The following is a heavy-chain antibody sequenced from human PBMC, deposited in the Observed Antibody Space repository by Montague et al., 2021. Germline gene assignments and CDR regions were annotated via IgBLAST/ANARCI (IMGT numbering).Heavy chain of an antibody. CDR3: SVTNPYYYYGMDV. CDR2: INYSRRT. D-gene: IGHD1-14*01. J-gene: IGHJ6*02. CDR1: GASINSDY. V-gene: IGHV4-59*01. Sequence: SETLFLTCSVSGASINSDYWCWIRLPPWKGLGWMGYINYSRRTNYNPSLKLRITISVDTSKNQFSLKLSSETAADTAFYYCSVTNPYYYYGMDVWGQGTTVTVSS.